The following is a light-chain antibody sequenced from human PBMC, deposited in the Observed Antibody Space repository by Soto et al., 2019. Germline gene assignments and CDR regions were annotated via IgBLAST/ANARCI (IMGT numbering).Light chain of an antibody. V-gene: IGKV1-39*01. Sequence: DIQMTQSPSSLSASVGDRVTLTCRASQSISSFFNWYQQKPGKAPKVLIYGASSLQTGVPSRFSGSGSGTDFTLTISSLQPEDSATYYCQQSHSAWTFGQGTKVEI. CDR2: GAS. CDR1: QSISSF. J-gene: IGKJ1*01. CDR3: QQSHSAWT.